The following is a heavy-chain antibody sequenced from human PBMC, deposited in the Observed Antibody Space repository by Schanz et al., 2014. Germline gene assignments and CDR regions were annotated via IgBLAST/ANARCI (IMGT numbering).Heavy chain of an antibody. CDR2: IKSKTDGETT. Sequence: DVQLLESGGGLVQPGGSLRLSCAASGFTFTNYAMSWVRQAPGKGLEWLGRIKSKTDGETTDYSAPVKGRFSISRDDSQSTLYLQMNSPKIEDTAVYYCAAASSPVREAGAGSSFHLWGQGTLVTVSS. J-gene: IGHJ5*02. CDR3: AAASSPVREAGAGSSFHL. V-gene: IGHV3-15*01. D-gene: IGHD6-13*01. CDR1: GFTFTNYA.